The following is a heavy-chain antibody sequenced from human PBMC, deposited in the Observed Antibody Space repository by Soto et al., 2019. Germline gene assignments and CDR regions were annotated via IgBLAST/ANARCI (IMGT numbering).Heavy chain of an antibody. CDR2: SRIKANNYIS. Sequence: EVQLVEAGGGLVQPGGSLRLSCATSGFIFSDHYLDWGRQAPGRGLEWVGRSRIKANNYISQYAASVQGRFSISRDESKQSLFLEMNSLKIEDTAVYYCVRGFNSFDSWGQGTLVTVSS. CDR1: GFIFSDHY. J-gene: IGHJ4*02. V-gene: IGHV3-72*01. CDR3: VRGFNSFDS.